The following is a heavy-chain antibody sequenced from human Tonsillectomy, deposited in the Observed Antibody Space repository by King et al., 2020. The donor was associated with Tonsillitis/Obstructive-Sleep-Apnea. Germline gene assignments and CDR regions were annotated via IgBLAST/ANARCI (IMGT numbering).Heavy chain of an antibody. D-gene: IGHD3-10*01. V-gene: IGHV3-15*01. Sequence: VQLVESGGGLVKPGGSLRLSCAASGFTFSDAWMSWVRQAPGKGLEWVGRIKSKGSGETTDYAAPVKGRFTISRDDSKNTLYLQMNSLKTEDTAVYYCSWITRVVCVIAESYFYYMDVWGKGTAVTVSS. CDR1: GFTFSDAW. CDR2: IKSKGSGETT. CDR3: SWITRVVCVIAESYFYYMDV. J-gene: IGHJ6*03.